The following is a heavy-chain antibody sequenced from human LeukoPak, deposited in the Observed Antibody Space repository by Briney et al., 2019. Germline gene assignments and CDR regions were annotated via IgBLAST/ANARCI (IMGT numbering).Heavy chain of an antibody. CDR3: AKIRTWGATSPAFDY. V-gene: IGHV3-23*01. D-gene: IGHD1-26*01. CDR2: IRGGGAST. J-gene: IGHJ4*02. Sequence: GGSLRLSCAASGLPFSSYAMPWVRQAPGEGLEWVSAIRGGGASTYYADSVKGRFTISRDNSKNTLYLQMNSLRAEDTAVYYCAKIRTWGATSPAFDYWGQGTLVTVSS. CDR1: GLPFSSYA.